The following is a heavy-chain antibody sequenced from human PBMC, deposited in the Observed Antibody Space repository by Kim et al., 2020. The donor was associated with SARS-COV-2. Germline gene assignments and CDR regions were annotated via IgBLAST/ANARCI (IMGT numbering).Heavy chain of an antibody. CDR3: ARDLSDSSGYYYFGDAFDI. J-gene: IGHJ3*02. CDR2: IKQDGSEK. V-gene: IGHV3-7*01. D-gene: IGHD3-22*01. CDR1: GFTFSSYW. Sequence: GGSLRLSCAASGFTFSSYWMSWVRQAPGKGLEWVANIKQDGSEKYYVDSVKGRFTISRDNAKNSLYLQMNSLRAEDTAVYYCARDLSDSSGYYYFGDAFDIWGQGTMVTVSS.